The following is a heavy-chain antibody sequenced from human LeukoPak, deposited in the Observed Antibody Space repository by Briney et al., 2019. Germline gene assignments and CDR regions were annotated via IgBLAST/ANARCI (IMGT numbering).Heavy chain of an antibody. CDR1: GYSFPTYW. CDR2: IFPINSDA. V-gene: IGHV5-51*01. CDR3: ARPASEKAFDI. Sequence: GESLKISCEGSGYSFPTYWIAWVRQMPGKGLGWMGIIFPINSDARYSPSFQGQVTISAAKSITTAYLQWNSLKASDTAMYYCARPASEKAFDIWGQGTMVTVSS. D-gene: IGHD5-24*01. J-gene: IGHJ3*02.